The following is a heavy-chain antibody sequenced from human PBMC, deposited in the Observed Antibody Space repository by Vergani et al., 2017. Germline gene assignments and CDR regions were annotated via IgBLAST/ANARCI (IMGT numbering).Heavy chain of an antibody. D-gene: IGHD3-3*01. V-gene: IGHV3-74*01. CDR2: MNGDGDTI. CDR3: ARSRKFRFGVVLENWFDP. Sequence: EVELVESGGGLVQPGGSLRLSCAASGFTFNVYWMHWARQVPGKGLVWVSGMNGDGDTISYADSVKGRFTISRDNAKNTVFLQMNSLRAEDTAGYYCARSRKFRFGVVLENWFDPWGQGTLVTVSS. J-gene: IGHJ5*02. CDR1: GFTFNVYW.